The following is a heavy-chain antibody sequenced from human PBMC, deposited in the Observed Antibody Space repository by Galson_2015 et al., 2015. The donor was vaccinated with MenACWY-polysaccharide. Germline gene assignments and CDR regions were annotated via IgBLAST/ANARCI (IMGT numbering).Heavy chain of an antibody. Sequence: QSGAEVKKPGESLKISRKGSGYSFTSYWIGWVRQMPGKGLEWMGIIYPGDSDTRYSPSFQGQVTISADKSISTAYLQWSSLKASDTAMYYCARLREGGSGSYYSGYFDYWGQGTLVTVSS. CDR3: ARLREGGSGSYYSGYFDY. D-gene: IGHD3-10*01. CDR2: IYPGDSDT. V-gene: IGHV5-51*03. J-gene: IGHJ4*02. CDR1: GYSFTSYW.